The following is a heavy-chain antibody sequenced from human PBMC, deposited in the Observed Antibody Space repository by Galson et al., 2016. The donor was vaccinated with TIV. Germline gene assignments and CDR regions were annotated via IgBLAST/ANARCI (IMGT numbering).Heavy chain of an antibody. CDR3: ARDCFDY. CDR2: LSYNERDN. CDR1: GFSFRSYS. J-gene: IGHJ4*02. V-gene: IGHV3-30*04. Sequence: SLRLSCAASGFSFRSYSMHWVRQTPGKGLEWVAVLSYNERDNYYADSVKGRFTISRDNSKNTLYLQMNTLRPEDTAMYYCARDCFDYWGQGTLVTVSS.